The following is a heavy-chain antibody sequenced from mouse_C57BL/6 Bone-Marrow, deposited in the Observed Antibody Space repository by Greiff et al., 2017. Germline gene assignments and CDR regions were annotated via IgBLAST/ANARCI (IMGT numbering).Heavy chain of an antibody. V-gene: IGHV1-64*01. CDR3: AREKGAMCNRDY. J-gene: IGHJ2*01. D-gene: IGHD1-1*01. CDR2: IHPNSGST. CDR1: GYTFTSYW. Sequence: VQLQQPGAELVKPGASVKLSCKASGYTFTSYWMHWVKQRPGQGLEWIGMIHPNSGSTNYNEKFKSKATLTVDKSSSTAYMQLSSLTSEDPAVYYCAREKGAMCNRDYWGQGTTLTVSS.